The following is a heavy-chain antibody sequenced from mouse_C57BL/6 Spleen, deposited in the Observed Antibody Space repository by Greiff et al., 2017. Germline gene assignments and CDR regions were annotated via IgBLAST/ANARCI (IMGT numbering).Heavy chain of an antibody. J-gene: IGHJ1*03. Sequence: QVQLQQSGPGLVQPSQSLSITCTVSGFSLTSYGVHWVRQSPGKGLEWLGVIWSGGSTDYNAAFISRLSISKDNSKSQVFFKMNSLQADDTAIYYCARNGRLPPHWYFDVWGTGTTVTVSS. D-gene: IGHD2-4*01. CDR3: ARNGRLPPHWYFDV. CDR1: GFSLTSYG. V-gene: IGHV2-2*01. CDR2: IWSGGST.